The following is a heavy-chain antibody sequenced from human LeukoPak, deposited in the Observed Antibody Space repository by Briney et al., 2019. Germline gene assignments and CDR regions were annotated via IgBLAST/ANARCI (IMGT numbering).Heavy chain of an antibody. Sequence: ASVKVSCKASGYTFTSYGISWVRQAPGQGLEWMGWISAYNGNTNYAQKLQGRVTMTRDTSTSTVYMELSSLRSEDTAVYYCARDYYDSSGYYYGELGFFDYWGQGTLVTVSS. J-gene: IGHJ4*02. CDR2: ISAYNGNT. D-gene: IGHD3-22*01. CDR3: ARDYYDSSGYYYGELGFFDY. V-gene: IGHV1-18*01. CDR1: GYTFTSYG.